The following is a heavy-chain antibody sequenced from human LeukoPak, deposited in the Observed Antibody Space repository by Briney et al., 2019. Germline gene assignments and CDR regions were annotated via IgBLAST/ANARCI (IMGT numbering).Heavy chain of an antibody. J-gene: IGHJ5*02. D-gene: IGHD3-16*02. CDR2: ISYDGGSQ. Sequence: GRSLRLSCEASGFTFRNYGVHWVRQAPGKGPEWVAVISYDGGSQYYADSVKGRFTISRDNSKNTLYLQMNSLRAEDTAVYYCAKYSIVPRGGFDPWGQGTLVTVSS. V-gene: IGHV3-30*18. CDR1: GFTFRNYG. CDR3: AKYSIVPRGGFDP.